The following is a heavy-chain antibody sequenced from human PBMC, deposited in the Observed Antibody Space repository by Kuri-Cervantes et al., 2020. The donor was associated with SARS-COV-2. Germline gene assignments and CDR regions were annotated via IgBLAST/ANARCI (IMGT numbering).Heavy chain of an antibody. CDR2: IYHSGST. J-gene: IGHJ5*02. V-gene: IGHV4-38-2*01. CDR3: ARHLPYSNYERGWFDP. CDR1: GYSISSGYY. Sequence: ESLKISCAVSGYSISSGYYWGWIRQPPGKGLEWIGSIYHSGSTYYNPSLKSRVTISVDTSKNQFSLKLSSVTAADTAVYYCARHLPYSNYERGWFDPWGQGTLVTVS. D-gene: IGHD4-11*01.